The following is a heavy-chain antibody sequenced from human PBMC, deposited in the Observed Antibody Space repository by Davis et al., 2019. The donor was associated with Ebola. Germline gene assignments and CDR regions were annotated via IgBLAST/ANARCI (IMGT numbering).Heavy chain of an antibody. J-gene: IGHJ2*01. CDR1: GGSISSGTYY. V-gene: IGHV4-39*07. CDR3: ARLSGLFSSSSGALYFDL. Sequence: SETLSLTCSVSGGSISSGTYYWGWVRQPPGKGLEWIGAIYYNGRTYYNSSLEGRVPISLDTSKNQFSLKLRSVTAADTAVYFCARLSGLFSSSSGALYFDLWGRGTLVSVSS. CDR2: IYYNGRT. D-gene: IGHD6-6*01.